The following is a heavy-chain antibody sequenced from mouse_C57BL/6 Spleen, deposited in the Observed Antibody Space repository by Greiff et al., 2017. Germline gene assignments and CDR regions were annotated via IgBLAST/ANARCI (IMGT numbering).Heavy chain of an antibody. Sequence: EVQLQQSVAELVRPGASVKLSCTASGFNIKNTYMHWVKQRPEQGLEWIGRIDPANGNTKYAPKFQGKATITADTTSNTAYLQLSRLTTANTAIYYCARSGNYAGGVCCRGQGTSVTVSS. CDR1: GFNIKNTY. CDR2: IDPANGNT. V-gene: IGHV14-3*01. J-gene: IGHJ4*01. CDR3: ARSGNYAGGVCC. D-gene: IGHD2-4*01.